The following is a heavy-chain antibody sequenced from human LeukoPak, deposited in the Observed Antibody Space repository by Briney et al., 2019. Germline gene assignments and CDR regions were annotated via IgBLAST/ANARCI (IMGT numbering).Heavy chain of an antibody. D-gene: IGHD2-2*02. J-gene: IGHJ5*01. Sequence: GGSLRLSCAASGFTFSTYGMHWVRQAPGKGLEWVAVIPYDGSNKYYTDSVKGRFTISRDNSKNTLYLQMNSLRAEDTAVYYCAKNRVPTAITPDSWGQGTLVTVSS. CDR3: AKNRVPTAITPDS. CDR1: GFTFSTYG. CDR2: IPYDGSNK. V-gene: IGHV3-30*18.